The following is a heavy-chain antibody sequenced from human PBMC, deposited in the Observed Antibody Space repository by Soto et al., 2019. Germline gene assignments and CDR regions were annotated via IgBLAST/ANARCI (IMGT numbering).Heavy chain of an antibody. D-gene: IGHD6-19*01. Sequence: QVRLVESGGDLVKPGGSLRISCTASGFIFSNYYMSWIRQAPGKGLEWVSSISSRDLSIYYVDSVKGRFAIFRDNAKNPLFLHMSDLRAADTAVYYCARVSATGWHVNGRDYFDHWGLGTLVTVSS. J-gene: IGHJ4*02. CDR1: GFIFSNYY. V-gene: IGHV3-11*01. CDR3: ARVSATGWHVNGRDYFDH. CDR2: ISSRDLSI.